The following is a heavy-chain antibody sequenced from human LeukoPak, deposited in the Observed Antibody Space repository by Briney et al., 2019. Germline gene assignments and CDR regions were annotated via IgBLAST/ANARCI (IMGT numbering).Heavy chain of an antibody. CDR1: GDSVSGYY. V-gene: IGHV4-34*01. CDR2: INHSGST. CDR3: AEASNPRASP. J-gene: IGHJ4*02. Sequence: SETLSLTCTVSGDSVSGYYWSWIRQPPGKGLEWIGEINHSGSTNYNPSLKSRVTISIDTSKNQFSLKLSSVTAADTAVYYCAEASNPRASPWGQGTLVIVSS.